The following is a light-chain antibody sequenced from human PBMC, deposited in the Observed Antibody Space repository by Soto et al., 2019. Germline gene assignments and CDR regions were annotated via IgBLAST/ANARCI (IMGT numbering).Light chain of an antibody. CDR1: QNIRTY. V-gene: IGKV3-11*01. CDR2: EAS. J-gene: IGKJ3*01. Sequence: EIVLTQYPATLSLSPGETATLSCRASQNIRTYLAWYQQKPGQAPRLLIFEASNRATGIPATFGASWAGTDFTLTISRLEPEDFAVDYWQHRNSRRFTFGTGTKVEI. CDR3: QHRNSRRFT.